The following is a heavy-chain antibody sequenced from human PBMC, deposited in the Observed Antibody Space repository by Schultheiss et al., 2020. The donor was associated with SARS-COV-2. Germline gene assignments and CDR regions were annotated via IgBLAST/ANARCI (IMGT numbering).Heavy chain of an antibody. V-gene: IGHV1-69*13. CDR2: IIPIFGIA. Sequence: SVKVSCKASGGTFSSYAISWVRQAPGQGLEWMGGIIPIFGIANYAQKFQGRVMITADESTSTAYMELSRLRSYDTAVYYCARHRGRGISGVIIPSALDVWVQGTTVTVSS. J-gene: IGHJ6*02. CDR3: ARHRGRGISGVIIPSALDV. D-gene: IGHD3-3*01. CDR1: GGTFSSYA.